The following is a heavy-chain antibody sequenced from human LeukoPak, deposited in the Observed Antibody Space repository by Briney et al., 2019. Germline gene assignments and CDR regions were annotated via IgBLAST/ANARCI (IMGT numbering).Heavy chain of an antibody. CDR3: TRSGLTYGSGSFYTRDY. D-gene: IGHD3-10*01. CDR2: INSDGNNT. J-gene: IGHJ4*02. V-gene: IGHV3-74*01. Sequence: GGSLRLSCAASGFTFSSYWMHWVRQAPGKGLMWVSRINSDGNNTSYADSVKGRFTISRDNAKNTVYLQMNSLRAEDTAVYYCTRSGLTYGSGSFYTRDYWGQGTLVTVS. CDR1: GFTFSSYW.